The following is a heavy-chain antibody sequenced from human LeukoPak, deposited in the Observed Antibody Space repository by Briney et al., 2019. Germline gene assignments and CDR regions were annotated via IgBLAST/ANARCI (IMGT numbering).Heavy chain of an antibody. CDR1: GFTFSSYG. Sequence: PGGSLRLSCAASGFTFSSYGIHWVRQAPGKGLEWVAVISFDGSKKYYADSVKGRFTISRDNSKNTLYLQMSSLRAEDTAVYSCAKDSGSVGAPKGLDYWGQGTLVTVSS. J-gene: IGHJ4*02. CDR2: ISFDGSKK. CDR3: AKDSGSVGAPKGLDY. V-gene: IGHV3-30*18. D-gene: IGHD1-26*01.